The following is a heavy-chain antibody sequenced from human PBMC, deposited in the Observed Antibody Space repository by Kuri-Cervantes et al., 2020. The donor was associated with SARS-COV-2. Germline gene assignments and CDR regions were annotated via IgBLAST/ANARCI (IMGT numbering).Heavy chain of an antibody. J-gene: IGHJ6*02. D-gene: IGHD4-23*01. V-gene: IGHV3-30-3*01. Sequence: GESLKISCAASGFTFGSYAMHWVRQAPGKGLEWVAVISYDGSNKYYADSVKGRFTISRDNSKNTLYLQTNSLRAEDTAVYYCARDLFGGGGYYYGMDVWGQGTTVTVSS. CDR3: ARDLFGGGGYYYGMDV. CDR2: ISYDGSNK. CDR1: GFTFGSYA.